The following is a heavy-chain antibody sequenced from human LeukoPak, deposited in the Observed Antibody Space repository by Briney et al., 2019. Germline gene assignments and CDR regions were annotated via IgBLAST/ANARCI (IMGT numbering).Heavy chain of an antibody. CDR2: ILPIFGTA. V-gene: IGHV1-69*13. CDR1: EGTFSSYA. J-gene: IGHJ6*02. D-gene: IGHD4-17*01. CDR3: ARGSGDPYYYYGMDV. Sequence: GASVKVSCKASEGTFSSYAISWVRQAPGQGLEWMAGILPIFGTANYAQKFQGRVTITADESTSTAYMELSSLRSEDTAVYYCARGSGDPYYYYGMDVWGQGTTVTVSS.